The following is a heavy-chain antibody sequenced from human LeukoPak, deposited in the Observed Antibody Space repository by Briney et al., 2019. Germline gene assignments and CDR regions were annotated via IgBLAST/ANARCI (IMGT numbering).Heavy chain of an antibody. V-gene: IGHV3-74*01. CDR1: GFTFSSYW. CDR3: ARAKDPTYYYDSSGYPPGAFDI. CDR2: IYSDGSST. D-gene: IGHD3-22*01. J-gene: IGHJ3*02. Sequence: GGSLRLSCAASGFTFSSYWMHWVRQAPGKGLVWVSRIYSDGSSTSYADSVKGRFTISRDNAKNSLYLQMNSLRAEDTAVYYCARAKDPTYYYDSSGYPPGAFDIWGQGTMVTVSS.